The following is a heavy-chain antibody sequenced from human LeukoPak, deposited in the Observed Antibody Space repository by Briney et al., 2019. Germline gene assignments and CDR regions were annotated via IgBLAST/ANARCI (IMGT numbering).Heavy chain of an antibody. CDR2: IYSGGST. CDR1: GFTVSSNY. J-gene: IGHJ4*02. Sequence: PGGSLRLSCAASGFTVSSNYMSWVRQAPGKGLEWVSVIYSGGSTYYADSVKGRFTISRDNSKNTLYLQVNSLRAEDTAVYYCARDDYGDYFFDYWSQGTLVTVSS. D-gene: IGHD4-17*01. V-gene: IGHV3-66*01. CDR3: ARDDYGDYFFDY.